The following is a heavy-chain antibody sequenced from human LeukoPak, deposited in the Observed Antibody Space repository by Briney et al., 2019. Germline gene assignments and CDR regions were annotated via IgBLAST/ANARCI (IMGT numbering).Heavy chain of an antibody. Sequence: SVKVSCKASGGTFSSYAICWVRQAPGQGLEWMGGIIPIFGTANYAQKLQGRVTMTTDTSTSTAYMELRSLRSDDTAVYYCARMDYGGNSPFDYWGQGTLVTVSS. CDR1: GGTFSSYA. CDR3: ARMDYGGNSPFDY. CDR2: IIPIFGTA. D-gene: IGHD4-23*01. J-gene: IGHJ4*02. V-gene: IGHV1-69*05.